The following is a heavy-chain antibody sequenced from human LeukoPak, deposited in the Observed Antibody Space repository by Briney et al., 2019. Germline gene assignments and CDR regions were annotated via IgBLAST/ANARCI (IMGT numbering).Heavy chain of an antibody. CDR3: ARESSEAVVFDY. J-gene: IGHJ4*02. V-gene: IGHV3-74*01. D-gene: IGHD6-19*01. CDR2: INSDGSST. CDR1: GFTFSSYW. Sequence: GGSLRLSCAASGFTFSSYWMHWVRQAPGKGLVWVSRINSDGSSTSYADSVKGRFTISRDNAKNTLYPQMNSLRAEDTAVYYCARESSEAVVFDYWGQGTLVTVSS.